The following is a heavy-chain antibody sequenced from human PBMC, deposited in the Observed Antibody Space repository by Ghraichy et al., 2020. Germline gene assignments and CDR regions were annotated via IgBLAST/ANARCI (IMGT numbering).Heavy chain of an antibody. D-gene: IGHD3-9*01. CDR2: IRSKAYGGTT. V-gene: IGHV3-49*03. CDR3: TREGGDILTGYYSYYFDY. CDR1: GFTFGDYA. J-gene: IGHJ4*02. Sequence: SCTASGFTFGDYAMSWFRQAPGKGLEWVGFIRSKAYGGTTEYAASVKGRFTISRDDSKSIAYLQMNSLKTEDTAVYYCTREGGDILTGYYSYYFDYWGQGTLVTVSS.